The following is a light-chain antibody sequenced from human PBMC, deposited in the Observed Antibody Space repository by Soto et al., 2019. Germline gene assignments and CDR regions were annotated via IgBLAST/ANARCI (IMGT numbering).Light chain of an antibody. CDR1: QSVSSSY. J-gene: IGKJ5*01. Sequence: EIALTQSPGTLSLSPGERATLSCRARQSVSSSYLAWYQQKPGQAPRILIYGASSRATGIPDRFSGSGSGTDFTLTISRLEPEDFAVYYCQQYGSSPPITFGQGTRLAIK. V-gene: IGKV3-20*01. CDR2: GAS. CDR3: QQYGSSPPIT.